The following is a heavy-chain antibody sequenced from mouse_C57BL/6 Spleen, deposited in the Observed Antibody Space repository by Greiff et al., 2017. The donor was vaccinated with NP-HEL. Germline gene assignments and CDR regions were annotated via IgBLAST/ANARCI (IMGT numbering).Heavy chain of an antibody. J-gene: IGHJ2*01. V-gene: IGHV5-4*01. D-gene: IGHD1-1*01. CDR2: ISDGGSYT. Sequence: VQLKESGGGLVKPGGSLKLSCAASGFTFSSYAMSWVRQTPEKRLEWVATISDGGSYTYYPDNVKGRFTISRDNAKNNLYLQMSHLKSEDTAMYYCARDLTTVVATGDYFDYWGQGTTLTVSS. CDR1: GFTFSSYA. CDR3: ARDLTTVVATGDYFDY.